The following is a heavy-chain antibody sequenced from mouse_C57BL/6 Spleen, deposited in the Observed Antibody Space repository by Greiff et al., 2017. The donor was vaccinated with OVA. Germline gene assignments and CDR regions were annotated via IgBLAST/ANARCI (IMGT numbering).Heavy chain of an antibody. CDR2: IRSKSSNYAT. D-gene: IGHD2-3*01. J-gene: IGHJ4*01. CDR1: GFTFNTYA. CDR3: VRDGDGYYDYAMDY. Sequence: EVQLVESGGGLVQPKGSLKLSCAASGFTFNTYAMHWVRQAPGKGLEWVARIRSKSSNYATYYADSVKDRFTISRDESQSRLYLQMNNLKTEDTAMDDCVRDGDGYYDYAMDYWGQGTSVTVSS. V-gene: IGHV10-3*01.